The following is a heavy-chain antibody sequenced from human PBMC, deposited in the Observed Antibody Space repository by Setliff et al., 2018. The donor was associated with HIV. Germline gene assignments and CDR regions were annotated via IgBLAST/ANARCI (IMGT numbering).Heavy chain of an antibody. Sequence: SETLSLTCAFNGGSFSGYYWSWIRQTPGKGLEWIGEVHYSGRTAYNPSLQSRVAISVDMYRNQFFLRLTSVTAADTSVYYCARHRAQRGSGTYYDDWFDPWGQGTLVTVS. CDR1: GGSFSGYY. V-gene: IGHV4-34*01. CDR3: ARHRAQRGSGTYYDDWFDP. D-gene: IGHD3-10*01. J-gene: IGHJ5*02. CDR2: VHYSGRT.